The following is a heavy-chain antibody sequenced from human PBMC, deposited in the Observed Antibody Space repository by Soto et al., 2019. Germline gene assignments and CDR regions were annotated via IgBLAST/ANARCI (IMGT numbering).Heavy chain of an antibody. J-gene: IGHJ4*02. V-gene: IGHV3-30*03. D-gene: IGHD1-26*01. Sequence: GGLLRLSCVASGFLFDTYGMHWVRQTPGKGLEWVAIISYDGSRKEYADSVKGRFAISRDNSENTLYLQMNNLGVEDTALYYCATSASSDHWGQGTQVTVSS. CDR2: ISYDGSRK. CDR1: GFLFDTYG. CDR3: ATSASSDH.